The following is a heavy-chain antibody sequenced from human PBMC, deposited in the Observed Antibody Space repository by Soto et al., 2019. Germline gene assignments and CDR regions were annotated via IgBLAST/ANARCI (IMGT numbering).Heavy chain of an antibody. CDR1: GYSFTSYL. CDR3: ARPHRYCTNGVCFPDAFDI. D-gene: IGHD2-8*01. CDR2: IYPGDSDT. Sequence: PGESLKISCKGSGYSFTSYLIGWVRQMPGKGLEWMGIIYPGDSDTRYSPSFQGQVTISADKSISTAYLQWSSLKASDTAMYYCARPHRYCTNGVCFPDAFDIWGQGTMVTVSS. J-gene: IGHJ3*02. V-gene: IGHV5-51*01.